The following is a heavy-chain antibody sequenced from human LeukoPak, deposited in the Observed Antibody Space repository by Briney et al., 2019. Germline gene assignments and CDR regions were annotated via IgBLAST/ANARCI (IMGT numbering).Heavy chain of an antibody. D-gene: IGHD5-12*01. Sequence: SETLSLTCTVSGDSISSGGYCWNWFRQHPGKGLEWIGYIYSRGGTFYNPSLKSRVTISVDTSKNHFSLRLGSVTAADTALYYCASSEAPITPPPYGMGVWGQGTKVTVSS. V-gene: IGHV4-31*03. CDR3: ASSEAPITPPPYGMGV. CDR1: GDSISSGGYC. CDR2: IYSRGGT. J-gene: IGHJ6*02.